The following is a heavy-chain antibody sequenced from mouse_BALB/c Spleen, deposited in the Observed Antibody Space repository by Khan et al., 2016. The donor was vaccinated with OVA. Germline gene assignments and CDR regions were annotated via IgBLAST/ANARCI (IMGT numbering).Heavy chain of an antibody. J-gene: IGHJ2*01. Sequence: VQLQPSGPELVKPGASVRMSCKASGYTFTSYVMHWVKQKPGQGLEWIGYIYPYNDDTKYNEKFKGKATLTSDKSSSTAYMELSSLTSEDSAVYYCAKNYRDDVCFACWGPGTTLTVSS. CDR2: IYPYNDDT. D-gene: IGHD2-14*01. CDR3: AKNYRDDVCFAC. V-gene: IGHV1S136*01. CDR1: GYTFTSYV.